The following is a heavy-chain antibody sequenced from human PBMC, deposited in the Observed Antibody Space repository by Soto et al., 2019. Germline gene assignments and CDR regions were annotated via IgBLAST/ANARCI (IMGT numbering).Heavy chain of an antibody. V-gene: IGHV3-30-3*01. Sequence: ESVGGVVQPGRSLRLSCAASGFTFSSYAMHWVRQAPGKGLEWVAVISYDGSNKYYADSVKGRFTISRDNSKNTLYLQMNSLRAEDTAVYYCARDRDSGSSLSDWGQGTLVTVSS. D-gene: IGHD1-26*01. CDR1: GFTFSSYA. J-gene: IGHJ4*02. CDR3: ARDRDSGSSLSD. CDR2: ISYDGSNK.